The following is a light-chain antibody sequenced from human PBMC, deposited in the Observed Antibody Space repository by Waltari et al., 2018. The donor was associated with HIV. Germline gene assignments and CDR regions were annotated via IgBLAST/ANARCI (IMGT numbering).Light chain of an antibody. CDR1: SSNIGNNY. V-gene: IGLV1-51*01. J-gene: IGLJ3*02. CDR2: DIN. Sequence: VLTQAHSVSAAPGQNVPISSSGSSSNIGNNYLSWYQHFPGTAPKLLIYDINKRPSGIPDRCSGSKSGTSATLAIAGLQTGDEADYYCGTWDSSLSVGLFGGGTKVTVL. CDR3: GTWDSSLSVGL.